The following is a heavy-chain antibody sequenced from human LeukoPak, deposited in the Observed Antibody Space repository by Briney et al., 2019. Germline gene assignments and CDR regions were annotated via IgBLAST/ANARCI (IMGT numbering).Heavy chain of an antibody. CDR1: GGTFSSCG. CDR3: AKTITYYYDNSAYPSFDY. V-gene: IGHV1-69*05. CDR2: IIPIFATA. Sequence: GSSVKVSCRASGGTFSSCGISWVRQAPGQGLEWMGTIIPIFATANYAQKFQGRVTITTDESTSTAYMELSSLRSEDTAVYYCAKTITYYYDNSAYPSFDYWGQGTLVTVSS. J-gene: IGHJ4*02. D-gene: IGHD3-22*01.